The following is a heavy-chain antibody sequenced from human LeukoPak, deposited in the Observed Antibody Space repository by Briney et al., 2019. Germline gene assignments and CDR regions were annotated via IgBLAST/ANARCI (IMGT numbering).Heavy chain of an antibody. CDR1: GFTFSDHY. Sequence: GGSLRLSCAASGFTFSDHYMDWVRQAPGKGLEWVGRIRNKANSYTAEYAASVKGRFTISRDDSKNSLYLQMSSLKTEDTALYYCARARYSANDYSDYWGQGTLVTVSS. CDR2: IRNKANSYTA. D-gene: IGHD1-26*01. J-gene: IGHJ4*02. V-gene: IGHV3-72*01. CDR3: ARARYSANDYSDY.